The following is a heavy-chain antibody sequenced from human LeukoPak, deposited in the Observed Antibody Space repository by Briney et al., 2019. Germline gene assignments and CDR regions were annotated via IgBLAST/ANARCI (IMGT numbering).Heavy chain of an antibody. CDR2: ISSSSSYT. J-gene: IGHJ4*02. V-gene: IGHV3-11*06. D-gene: IGHD3-10*01. CDR1: GFTFSDYY. CDR3: ARDISTYGSGSSQFDY. Sequence: KPGGYLRLSCAVSGFTFSDYYMIWIRQAPGKGLEWVSYISSSSSYTNYADSVKGRFTISRDNAKNSLYLQINSLRAEDTAVYYCARDISTYGSGSSQFDYWGQGTLVTVSS.